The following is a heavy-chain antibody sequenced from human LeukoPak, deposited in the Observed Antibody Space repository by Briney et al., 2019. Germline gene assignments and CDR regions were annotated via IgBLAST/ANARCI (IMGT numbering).Heavy chain of an antibody. CDR2: MNPNSGNS. V-gene: IGHV1-8*01. CDR3: ARLPAAIIGYYYYMDV. Sequence: ASVKVSCKASGYVFTSYDINWVRQATGQGLEWMGWMNPNSGNSGYAQKFQGRVTLTRNTSISTAYMELSSLRSEDTAVYYCARLPAAIIGYYYYMDVWGKGTTVTVSS. J-gene: IGHJ6*03. D-gene: IGHD2-2*02. CDR1: GYVFTSYD.